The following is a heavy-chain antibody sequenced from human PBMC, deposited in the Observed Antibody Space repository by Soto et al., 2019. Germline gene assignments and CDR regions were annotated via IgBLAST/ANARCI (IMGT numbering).Heavy chain of an antibody. CDR2: IYRGGTT. CDR3: ARLSAPTGSYYPAPFDY. V-gene: IGHV3-53*01. J-gene: IGHJ4*02. CDR1: GFTVSAYY. D-gene: IGHD3-10*01. Sequence: GGSLRLSCAASGFTVSAYYMIWVRQAPGKGLEWVSVIYRGGTTHYADSFQGRFTISRDSSKNTLYLHMNSLRAEDTAVYYCARLSAPTGSYYPAPFDYWGQGTLVTVSS.